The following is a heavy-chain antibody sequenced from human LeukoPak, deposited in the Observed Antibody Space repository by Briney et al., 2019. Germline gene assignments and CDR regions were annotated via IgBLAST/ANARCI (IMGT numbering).Heavy chain of an antibody. CDR3: AKGQIQLWFLMWY. J-gene: IGHJ4*02. CDR2: ISSSGSTI. CDR1: GFTFSDYY. V-gene: IGHV3-11*01. D-gene: IGHD5-18*01. Sequence: GGSLRLSCAASGFTFSDYYMSWIRQAPGKGLEWVSYISSSGSTIYYADSVKGRFTISRDNSKNTLYLQMNSLRAEDTAVYYCAKGQIQLWFLMWYWGQGTLVTVSS.